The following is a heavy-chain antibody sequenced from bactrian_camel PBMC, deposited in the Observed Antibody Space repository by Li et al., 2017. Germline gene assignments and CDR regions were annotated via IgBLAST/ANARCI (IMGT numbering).Heavy chain of an antibody. CDR2: ITSSDGRS. D-gene: IGHD2*01. J-gene: IGHJ4*01. V-gene: IGHV3S59*01. CDR1: GFTDSIDC. Sequence: VQLVESGGGSVQAGGTLRFSCVASGFTDSIDCMAWFRQAPRKQREVVAAITSSDGRSYYADSVKGRFTISQDNAKNTLTLQMNSLKPEDTGIYYCATGLLPYCSGVYCYTQYNYWVRGPRSPSP.